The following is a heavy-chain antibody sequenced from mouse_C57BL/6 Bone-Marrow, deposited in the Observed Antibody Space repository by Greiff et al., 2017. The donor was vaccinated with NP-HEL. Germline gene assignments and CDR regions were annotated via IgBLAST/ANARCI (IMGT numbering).Heavy chain of an antibody. V-gene: IGHV5-16*01. CDR2: INYDGSST. D-gene: IGHD1-1*01. Sequence: EVQLVESEGGLVQPGSSMKLSCTASGFTFSDYYMAWVRQVPEKGLEWVANINYDGSSTYYLDSLKSRFIISRDNAKNILYLQMSSLKSEDTATYYCARDERYYYGSSYWYFDVWGTGTTVTVSS. CDR3: ARDERYYYGSSYWYFDV. CDR1: GFTFSDYY. J-gene: IGHJ1*03.